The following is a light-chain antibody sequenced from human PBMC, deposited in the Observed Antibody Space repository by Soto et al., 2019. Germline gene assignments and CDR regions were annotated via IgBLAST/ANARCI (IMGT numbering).Light chain of an antibody. Sequence: DIQMTQSPSSLSAFVGDRVTISCRASQTINNYVNWYQQKPGNAPKLLIYAASNLQSGVPTRFSGSGAGSEFTLTISSLQPEDFATYFCQQSYTAPLTFGGGTKVEIK. CDR3: QQSYTAPLT. CDR2: AAS. J-gene: IGKJ4*01. CDR1: QTINNY. V-gene: IGKV1-39*01.